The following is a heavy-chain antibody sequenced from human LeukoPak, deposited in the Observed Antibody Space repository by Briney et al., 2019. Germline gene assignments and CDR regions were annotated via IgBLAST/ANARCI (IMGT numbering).Heavy chain of an antibody. CDR3: ARDDVYGHRDFDY. Sequence: ASVKVSCKASGGTFISYAISWVRQAPGQGLEWMGRIIPILGIANYAQKYQGRVTMTTDTSTSTAYMELRSLRSDDTAVYYCARDDVYGHRDFDYWGQGTLVTVSS. V-gene: IGHV1-69*04. J-gene: IGHJ4*02. CDR2: IIPILGIA. CDR1: GGTFISYA. D-gene: IGHD4-17*01.